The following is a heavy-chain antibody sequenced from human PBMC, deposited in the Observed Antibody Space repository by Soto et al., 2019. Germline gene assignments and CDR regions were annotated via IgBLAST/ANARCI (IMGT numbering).Heavy chain of an antibody. D-gene: IGHD2-2*01. CDR2: IIPIFGTA. V-gene: IGHV1-69*13. CDR3: ARDMAVVPAAYNWFDP. CDR1: GGTFSSYA. J-gene: IGHJ5*02. Sequence: ASVKVSCKASGGTFSSYAISWVRQAPGQGLEWMGGIIPIFGTANYAQKFQGRVTITADESTSTAYMELSSLRSEDTAVYYCARDMAVVPAAYNWFDPWGQGTLVTVSS.